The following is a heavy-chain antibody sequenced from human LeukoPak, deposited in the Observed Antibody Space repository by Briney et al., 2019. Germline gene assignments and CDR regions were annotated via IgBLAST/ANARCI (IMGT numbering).Heavy chain of an antibody. J-gene: IGHJ5*02. V-gene: IGHV1-2*02. CDR1: GYTFTGYY. CDR3: ARPTVRGVNWFDP. D-gene: IGHD3-10*01. CDR2: INPNSGGT. Sequence: GASVKVSCKASGYTFTGYYMHWVRQAPGQGLEWMGWINPNSGGTNYAQKFQGRVTMTRDTSISTAYMELSRLRSDDTAVYYCARPTVRGVNWFDPWGQGTLVTVSS.